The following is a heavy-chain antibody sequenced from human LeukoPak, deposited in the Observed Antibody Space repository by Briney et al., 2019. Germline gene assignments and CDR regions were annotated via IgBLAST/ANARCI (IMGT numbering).Heavy chain of an antibody. CDR2: IYHRGST. CDR3: ARGYSSSWYAFQD. D-gene: IGHD6-13*01. CDR1: GFSISSGYY. V-gene: IGHV4-38-2*02. J-gene: IGHJ4*02. Sequence: SETLSLTRTVSGFSISSGYYWGWIRQPPGKGLEGIGSIYHRGSTYYNPPLKSRVTISVDTSKNQFSLKLSSVTAADTAVYYCARGYSSSWYAFQDWGQGTLVTVSS.